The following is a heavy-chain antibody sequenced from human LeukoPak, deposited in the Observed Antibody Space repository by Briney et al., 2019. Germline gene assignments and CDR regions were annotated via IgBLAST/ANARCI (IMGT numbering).Heavy chain of an antibody. Sequence: SETLSLTCTVSGGSISSYYWSWIRQPPGKGLEWIGYIYYSGSTYYNPSLKSRVTISVDTSKNQFSLKLSSVTAADTAVYYCARYDLYFDYWGQGTLVTVSS. D-gene: IGHD2-21*02. CDR2: IYYSGST. V-gene: IGHV4-59*08. CDR3: ARYDLYFDY. J-gene: IGHJ4*02. CDR1: GGSISSYY.